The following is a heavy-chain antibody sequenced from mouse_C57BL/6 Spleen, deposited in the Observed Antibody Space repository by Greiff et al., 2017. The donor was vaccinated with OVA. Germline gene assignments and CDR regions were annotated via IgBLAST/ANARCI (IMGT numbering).Heavy chain of an antibody. V-gene: IGHV1-42*01. CDR2: INPRTGGT. CDR3: ARRYDYSFDT. CDR1: GYSFTGYC. Sequence: EVQLQQSGPELVKPGASVKISCKASGYSFTGYCMNWVKQSPEKSLEWIGEINPRTGGTNYNQKFKAKATLTVDKSSRTADMQLKRLTSDDSAVFYCARRYDYSFDTWGQGTPPPVSS. D-gene: IGHD2-4*01. J-gene: IGHJ2*01.